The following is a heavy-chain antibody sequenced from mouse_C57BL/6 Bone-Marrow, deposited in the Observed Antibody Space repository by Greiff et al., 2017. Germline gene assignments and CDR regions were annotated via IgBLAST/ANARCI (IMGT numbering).Heavy chain of an antibody. Sequence: EVKLMESGGDLVKPGGSLKLSCAASGFTFSSYGMSWVRQTPDKRLEWVATISSGGSYTYYPDSVKGRFTISRDNAKNTLYLQMSSLKSEDTAMYYWASRYYGSSYAMDYWGQGTSVTVSS. V-gene: IGHV5-6*02. J-gene: IGHJ4*01. CDR1: GFTFSSYG. D-gene: IGHD1-1*01. CDR3: ASRYYGSSYAMDY. CDR2: ISSGGSYT.